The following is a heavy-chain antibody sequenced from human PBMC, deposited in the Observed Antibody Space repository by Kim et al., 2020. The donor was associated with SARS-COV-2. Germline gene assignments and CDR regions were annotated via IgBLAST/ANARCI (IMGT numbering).Heavy chain of an antibody. CDR2: IYYNGNT. D-gene: IGHD2-15*01. CDR3: SSLSGGEFDP. CDR1: GVSVSSRSYY. V-gene: IGHV4-61*01. J-gene: IGHJ5*02. Sequence: SETLSLTCSVSGVSVSSRSYYWSWIRQTPGKGLEWIGYIYYNGNTNYNPSLKSRVRISLDTSKNQFSLTLSSVTAADTALYYCSSLSGGEFDPWGQGTL.